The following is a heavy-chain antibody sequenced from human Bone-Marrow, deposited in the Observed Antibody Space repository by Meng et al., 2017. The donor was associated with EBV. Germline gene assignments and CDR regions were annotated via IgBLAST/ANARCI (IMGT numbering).Heavy chain of an antibody. Sequence: QVQLVQSGAEVKKPGASVKVSCKASGYNFRNYFMHWVRQAPGQGLEYMGRINPLTGGTNYVQKFQGRVTVTRDTSISTSYMELSSLTFDDTAVYYCAGGWAPDDWGQGPLVTVAS. J-gene: IGHJ4*02. D-gene: IGHD6-19*01. CDR1: GYNFRNYF. CDR2: INPLTGGT. CDR3: AGGWAPDD. V-gene: IGHV1-2*06.